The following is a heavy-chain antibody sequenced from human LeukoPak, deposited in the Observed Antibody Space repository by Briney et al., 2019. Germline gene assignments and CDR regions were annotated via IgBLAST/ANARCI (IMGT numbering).Heavy chain of an antibody. CDR3: ARDHRYAFDN. V-gene: IGHV3-48*04. D-gene: IGHD5-12*01. CDR1: GFTFSDYS. Sequence: GGSLRLSCGASGFTFSDYSMNWVRQAPGKGLEWISYVGISSGNTKYAASVKGRFTISGDSAKNSVFLQMNNLRVEDTAVYYCARDHRYAFDNWGQGTLVTVSS. CDR2: VGISSGNT. J-gene: IGHJ4*02.